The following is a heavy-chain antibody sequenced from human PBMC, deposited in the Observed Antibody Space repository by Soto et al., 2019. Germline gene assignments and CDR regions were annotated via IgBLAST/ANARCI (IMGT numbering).Heavy chain of an antibody. CDR3: ARDEVVFFRETRLDTMTLGSDAFDI. CDR2: IIPILGIA. J-gene: IGHJ3*02. Sequence: QVQLVQSGAEVKKPGSSVKVSCKASGGTFSSYTISWVRQAPGQGLEWMGRIIPILGIANYAQKFQGRVTITADKSTSTSYMELSSLRSEDTAVYYSARDEVVFFRETRLDTMTLGSDAFDIWGQGTMVTVSS. D-gene: IGHD5-12*01. V-gene: IGHV1-69*08. CDR1: GGTFSSYT.